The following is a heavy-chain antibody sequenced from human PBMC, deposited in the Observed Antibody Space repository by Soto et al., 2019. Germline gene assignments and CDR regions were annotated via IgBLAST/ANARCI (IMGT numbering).Heavy chain of an antibody. V-gene: IGHV3-53*05. D-gene: IGHD3-10*01. Sequence: PGGSLRLSCAASGFTVSRNYVSWVRQAPGKGLAWVSLSYSGGTTDYADSVKGRFTISRDNSKNMRWLQMNSLRSEDTAVYYCLRDYSGWFDFWGQGTLVTVSS. J-gene: IGHJ5*01. CDR2: SYSGGTT. CDR1: GFTVSRNY. CDR3: LRDYSGWFDF.